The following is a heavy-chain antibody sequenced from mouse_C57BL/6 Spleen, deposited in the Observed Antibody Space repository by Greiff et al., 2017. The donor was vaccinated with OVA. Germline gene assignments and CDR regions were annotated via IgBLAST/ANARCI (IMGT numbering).Heavy chain of an antibody. V-gene: IGHV5-4*01. CDR3: ARDPLYYYGSSYAWFAY. J-gene: IGHJ3*01. D-gene: IGHD1-1*01. CDR1: GFTFSSYA. Sequence: EVQLVESGGGLVKPGGSLKLSCAASGFTFSSYAMSWVRQTPEKRLEWVATISDGGSYTYYPDNVKGRFTISRDNAKNHLYLQMSHLKSEDTAMYYCARDPLYYYGSSYAWFAYWGQGTLVTVSA. CDR2: ISDGGSYT.